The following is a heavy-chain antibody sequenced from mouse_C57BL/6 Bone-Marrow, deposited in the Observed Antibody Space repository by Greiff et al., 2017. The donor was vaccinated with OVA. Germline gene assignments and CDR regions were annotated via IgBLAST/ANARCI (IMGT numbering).Heavy chain of an antibody. V-gene: IGHV1-64*01. Sequence: QVQLQQSGAELVKPGASVKLSCKASGYTFTSYWMHWVKQRPGQGLEWIGMIHPNSGSTNYNEKFKSKATLTVDKSSSTAYMQLSSLTSEDSAVYYCARDPITTVVAGDYWGQGTTLTVSS. J-gene: IGHJ2*01. CDR1: GYTFTSYW. D-gene: IGHD1-1*01. CDR2: IHPNSGST. CDR3: ARDPITTVVAGDY.